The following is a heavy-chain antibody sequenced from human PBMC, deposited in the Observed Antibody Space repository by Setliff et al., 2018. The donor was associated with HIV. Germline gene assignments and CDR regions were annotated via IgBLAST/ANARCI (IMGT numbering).Heavy chain of an antibody. CDR1: SGSFTGYY. Sequence: SETLSLTCAVYSGSFTGYYWTWIRQPPGKGLEWIGEINRFGITNYNPSLKGRLTLSVDTSKNQFSLNVNSVTAADTAVYYCARGGYCNSDNCDRGRNFDYWSQGMLVTVSS. D-gene: IGHD2-15*01. CDR2: INRFGIT. J-gene: IGHJ4*02. CDR3: ARGGYCNSDNCDRGRNFDY. V-gene: IGHV4-34*01.